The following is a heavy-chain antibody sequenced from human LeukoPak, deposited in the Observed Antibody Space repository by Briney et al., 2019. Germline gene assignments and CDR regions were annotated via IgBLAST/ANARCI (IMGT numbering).Heavy chain of an antibody. Sequence: ASVKVSCKASGYTFTGYYMHWVRQAPGQGLEWMGWINPNSGGTNYAQKFQGRVTMTRDTSISTAYMELSRLRSDDTAVYYCARETYYYGSGSHSPWGQGTLVTVSS. CDR1: GYTFTGYY. J-gene: IGHJ5*02. CDR3: ARETYYYGSGSHSP. D-gene: IGHD3-10*01. CDR2: INPNSGGT. V-gene: IGHV1-2*02.